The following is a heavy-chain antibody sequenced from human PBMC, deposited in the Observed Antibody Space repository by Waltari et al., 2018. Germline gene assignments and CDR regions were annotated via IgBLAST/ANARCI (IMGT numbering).Heavy chain of an antibody. Sequence: QVQLVQSGAEVKKPGSSVKVSCKASGGTFSSYAISWVRQATGQGLEWMGGIIPIFGTANYAQKFQGRVTITTDESTSTAYMELSSLRSEDTAVYYCARSVESMVQGGAFDYWGQGTLVTVSS. J-gene: IGHJ4*02. CDR2: IIPIFGTA. V-gene: IGHV1-69*05. D-gene: IGHD3-10*01. CDR1: GGTFSSYA. CDR3: ARSVESMVQGGAFDY.